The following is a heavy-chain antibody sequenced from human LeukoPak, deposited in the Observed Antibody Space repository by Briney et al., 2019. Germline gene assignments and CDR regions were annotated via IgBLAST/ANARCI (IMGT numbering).Heavy chain of an antibody. V-gene: IGHV4-4*07. CDR3: ARVVYDAFDI. CDR1: GGSINSYY. D-gene: IGHD2-21*01. Sequence: SETLSLTCTVSGGSINSYYWSWIRQPAGKGLEWIGRIYTSGSTNCNPSLKSRVTMSVDTSNNHFSLKLNSVTTADTAVYYCARVVYDAFDIWGQGTMVTVSS. CDR2: IYTSGST. J-gene: IGHJ3*02.